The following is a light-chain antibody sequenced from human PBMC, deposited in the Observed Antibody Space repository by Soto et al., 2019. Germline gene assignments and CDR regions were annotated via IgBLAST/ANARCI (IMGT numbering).Light chain of an antibody. CDR3: QQYIILPPLT. Sequence: EIVMTQSPATLSVSPGERATLSCRASQSVSSNLAWYQHKPGQAPRLLIYGASTRATGIPARFSGSGSGTEFTLTISSLQSEDFAVYCCQQYIILPPLTFGPGTKVEIK. CDR2: GAS. J-gene: IGKJ3*01. CDR1: QSVSSN. V-gene: IGKV3D-15*01.